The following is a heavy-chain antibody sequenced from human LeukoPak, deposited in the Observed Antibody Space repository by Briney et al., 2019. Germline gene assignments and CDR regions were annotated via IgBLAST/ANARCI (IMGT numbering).Heavy chain of an antibody. J-gene: IGHJ4*02. Sequence: GGSVRLSCAASGFTFSTYAMSWVRQAPGKGLEWVSAINGAGDATYSADSVRGRFTISRDKSKNTLFLQMNSLRAEDTAIYYCARQLGYCSDGTCYFDYWGQGTQVTVSS. CDR3: ARQLGYCSDGTCYFDY. CDR2: INGAGDAT. D-gene: IGHD2-15*01. CDR1: GFTFSTYA. V-gene: IGHV3-23*01.